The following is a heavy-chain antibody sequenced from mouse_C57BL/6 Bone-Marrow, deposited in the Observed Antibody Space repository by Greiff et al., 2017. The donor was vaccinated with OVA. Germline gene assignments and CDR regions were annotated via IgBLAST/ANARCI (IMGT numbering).Heavy chain of an antibody. J-gene: IGHJ4*01. Sequence: EVQLQQSGAELVRPGASVKLSCTASGFNIKDDYMHWVKQRPEQGLEWIGWIDPENGDTEYASKFQGKATITADTYSNTAYLQLSSLTSEDTAVYYSTPTRITTVVDYYAMDYWGQGTSVTVSS. D-gene: IGHD1-1*01. CDR3: TPTRITTVVDYYAMDY. CDR2: IDPENGDT. CDR1: GFNIKDDY. V-gene: IGHV14-4*01.